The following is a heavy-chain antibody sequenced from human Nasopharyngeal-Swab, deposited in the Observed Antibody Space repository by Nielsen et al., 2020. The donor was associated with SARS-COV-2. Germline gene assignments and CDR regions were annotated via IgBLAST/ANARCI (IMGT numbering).Heavy chain of an antibody. CDR1: GFTFSDNY. Sequence: GESLKISSAASGFTFSDNYMSWIRQAPGKGLEWVSYISSSSSYTNYADSVKGRFTISRDNAKNSLYLQMNSLRAEDTAVYYCARLYSSSSYYYYGMDVWGQGTTVTVSS. J-gene: IGHJ6*02. V-gene: IGHV3-11*06. CDR3: ARLYSSSSYYYYGMDV. D-gene: IGHD6-6*01. CDR2: ISSSSSYT.